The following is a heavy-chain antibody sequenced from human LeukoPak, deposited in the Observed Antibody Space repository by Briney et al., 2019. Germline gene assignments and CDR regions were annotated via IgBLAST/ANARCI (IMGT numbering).Heavy chain of an antibody. D-gene: IGHD2-21*01. V-gene: IGHV3-23*01. CDR1: GFTFSNYG. J-gene: IGHJ4*02. CDR3: AKGLSAAGDYYFDY. Sequence: GGSLRLSCAASGFTFSNYGMSWVRQAPGKGLEWLSTISGSGGSTYYADSVKGRFTISRDNSKNTVYLQMKSLRVEATAVYYCAKGLSAAGDYYFDYWGQGALVTVSS. CDR2: ISGSGGST.